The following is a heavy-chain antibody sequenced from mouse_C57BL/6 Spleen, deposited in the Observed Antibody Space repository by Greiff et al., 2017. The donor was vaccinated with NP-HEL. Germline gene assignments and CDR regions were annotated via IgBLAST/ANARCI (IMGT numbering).Heavy chain of an antibody. Sequence: VQLQQPGAELVKPGDSVKMSCKASGYTFTSYWITWVKQRPGQGLEWIGDINPGSGSTNYNEKFKSKATLTVDTSSSTAYMQFSILTSEDSAVYYCARGGGSSGYGYWGQGTTLTVSS. V-gene: IGHV1-55*01. CDR3: ARGGGSSGYGY. J-gene: IGHJ2*01. CDR2: INPGSGST. D-gene: IGHD3-2*02. CDR1: GYTFTSYW.